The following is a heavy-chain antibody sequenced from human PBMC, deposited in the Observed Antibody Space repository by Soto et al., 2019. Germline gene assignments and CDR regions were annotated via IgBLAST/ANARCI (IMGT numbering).Heavy chain of an antibody. V-gene: IGHV4-30-4*01. CDR2: IYYSGST. CDR1: GGSISSGDYY. J-gene: IGHJ6*02. Sequence: SETLSLTCTVSGGSISSGDYYWSWIRQPPGKGLEWIGYIYYSGSTYYNPSLKSRVTISVDTSKNQFSLKLSSVTAADTAVYYCDGEGSSSGPRPDYGMDVWGQGTTVTVSS. D-gene: IGHD6-6*01. CDR3: DGEGSSSGPRPDYGMDV.